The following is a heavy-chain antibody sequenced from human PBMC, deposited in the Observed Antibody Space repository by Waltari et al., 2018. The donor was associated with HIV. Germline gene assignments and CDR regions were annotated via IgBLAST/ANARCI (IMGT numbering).Heavy chain of an antibody. CDR3: ARDRSGGSEFDY. CDR1: GFTFSDYY. V-gene: IGHV3-11*01. J-gene: IGHJ4*02. CDR2: MSGSGEIT. Sequence: GGSLRLSCAVSGFTFSDYYMNWFRQAPGKGPEWLSYMSGSGEITYYADSVQGRFIISRDNAKNSLYLQMHSLRAEDTAVYYCARDRSGGSEFDYWGQGTLVAVSS. D-gene: IGHD2-15*01.